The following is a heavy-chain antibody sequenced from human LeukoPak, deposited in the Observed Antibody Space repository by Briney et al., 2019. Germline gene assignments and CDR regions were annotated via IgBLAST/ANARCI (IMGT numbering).Heavy chain of an antibody. CDR3: AREAIRGRNYYDSSGQKGLDY. D-gene: IGHD3-22*01. J-gene: IGHJ4*02. CDR1: GGSISSGCYY. Sequence: SETLSLTCTVSGGSISSGCYYWGWIRQPAGKGLEWIARIYTSGSTNYNPSLKSRVTISVDTSKNQFSLKLSSVTAADTAVYYCAREAIRGRNYYDSSGQKGLDYWGQGTLVTVSS. CDR2: IYTSGST. V-gene: IGHV4-61*02.